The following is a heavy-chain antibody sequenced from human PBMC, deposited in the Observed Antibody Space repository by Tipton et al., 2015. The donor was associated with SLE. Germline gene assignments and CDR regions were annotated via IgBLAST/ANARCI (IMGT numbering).Heavy chain of an antibody. CDR1: GGSISSYY. J-gene: IGHJ3*02. D-gene: IGHD5/OR15-5a*01. V-gene: IGHV4-59*01. CDR3: AGVSRDAFEI. CDR2: IYYSGST. Sequence: LSCTVSGGSISSYYWSWIRQPPGKGLEWIGYIYYSGSTNYNPSLKSRVTISVDTSKNQFSLKLSSVTAADTAVYYCAGVSRDAFEIWGQGTMVTVSS.